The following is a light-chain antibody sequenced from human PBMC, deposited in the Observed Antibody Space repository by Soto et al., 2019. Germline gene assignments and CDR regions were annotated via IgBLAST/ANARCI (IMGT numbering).Light chain of an antibody. CDR1: QSISSN. CDR2: GAY. V-gene: IGKV3-15*01. Sequence: DIVMTQSPATLSVSPGERATLSCRASQSISSNLAWYQQKPGQAPRLLIYGAYTRAAGVPARFSGSGSGTDFTLNISRLEPEDFAVYYCHQYSSSTKTFGQGTKVDVK. J-gene: IGKJ1*01. CDR3: HQYSSSTKT.